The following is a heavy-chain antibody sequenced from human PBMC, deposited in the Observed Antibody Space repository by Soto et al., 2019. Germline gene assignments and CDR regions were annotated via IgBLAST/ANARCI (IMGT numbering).Heavy chain of an antibody. Sequence: SVKVSCKASGGTFSSYAISWVRQAPGQGLEWMGGIIPIFGTANYAQKFQGRVTITADESTSTAYMELSSLRSEDTAVYYCARDSVPNQYDFWSGYYPRTFDYWGQGTLVTVSS. CDR3: ARDSVPNQYDFWSGYYPRTFDY. V-gene: IGHV1-69*13. CDR1: GGTFSSYA. J-gene: IGHJ4*02. D-gene: IGHD3-3*01. CDR2: IIPIFGTA.